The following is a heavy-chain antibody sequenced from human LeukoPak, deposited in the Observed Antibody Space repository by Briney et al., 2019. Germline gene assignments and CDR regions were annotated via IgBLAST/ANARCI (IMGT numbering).Heavy chain of an antibody. V-gene: IGHV1-18*01. Sequence: GASVKVSWKASGYTFTSYGISWGRQAPGQGLESIGWISAYNGNTNYAQKLQGRVTMTSDTSTSTAYMELRSLRSDDTAVYYCARVAKYYYDSSGYLDYWGQGTLVTVSS. CDR1: GYTFTSYG. D-gene: IGHD3-22*01. CDR2: ISAYNGNT. J-gene: IGHJ4*02. CDR3: ARVAKYYYDSSGYLDY.